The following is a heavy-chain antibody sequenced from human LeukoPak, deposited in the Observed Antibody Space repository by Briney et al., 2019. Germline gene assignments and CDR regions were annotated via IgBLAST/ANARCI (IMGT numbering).Heavy chain of an antibody. CDR3: ARKTSTTVVMEYYFDF. J-gene: IGHJ4*02. D-gene: IGHD4-23*01. CDR2: ISSSRNYI. Sequence: GGTLRLSCAASGVSFSSYSMNWVRQPPREGLRWVSSISSSRNYIYYADSVKGRFSISRDNAKNSLYLQMNSLRAGDTAVYYCARKTSTTVVMEYYFDFWGQGTLVTVSS. V-gene: IGHV3-21*01. CDR1: GVSFSSYS.